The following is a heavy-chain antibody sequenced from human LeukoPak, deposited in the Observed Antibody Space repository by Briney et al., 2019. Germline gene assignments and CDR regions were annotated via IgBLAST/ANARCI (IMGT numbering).Heavy chain of an antibody. J-gene: IGHJ4*02. CDR3: ARPIGGSSSGWPFDY. Sequence: ASVKVSCKASGYTFTGYYMHWVRQAPGQGLEWMGWINPNSGGTNYAQKFQGRVTMTRDTSISTAYMELSRLRSDDTAVYYCARPIGGSSSGWPFDYWGQGTLVTVSS. CDR1: GYTFTGYY. D-gene: IGHD6-19*01. CDR2: INPNSGGT. V-gene: IGHV1-2*02.